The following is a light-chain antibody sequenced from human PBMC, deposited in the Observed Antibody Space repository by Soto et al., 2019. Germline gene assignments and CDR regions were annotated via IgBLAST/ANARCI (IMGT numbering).Light chain of an antibody. J-gene: IGKJ1*01. CDR1: QGIGNA. CDR3: VAPSNYPWR. Sequence: IRMIPTHSSRSASGKGVDIICCRASQGIGNALGWYQQKPGKPPKVLIYGASNLQSGVPPRFSGSGSGTEYDLGMRCLQPDDSATHYCVAPSNYPWRLGQGTKVDIK. CDR2: GAS. V-gene: IGKV1-6*01.